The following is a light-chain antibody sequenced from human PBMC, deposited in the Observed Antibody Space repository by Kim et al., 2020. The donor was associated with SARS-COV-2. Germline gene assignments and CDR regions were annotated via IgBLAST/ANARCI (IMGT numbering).Light chain of an antibody. CDR3: NSRDSSGNLNWV. CDR1: SLRSYY. Sequence: LGQTVRITCQGDSLRSYYASWYQQKPGQAPVIVIYGKNNRPSGIPDRFSGSSSGNTASLTITGAQAEDEADYYCNSRDSSGNLNWVFGGGTQLTVL. J-gene: IGLJ3*02. V-gene: IGLV3-19*01. CDR2: GKN.